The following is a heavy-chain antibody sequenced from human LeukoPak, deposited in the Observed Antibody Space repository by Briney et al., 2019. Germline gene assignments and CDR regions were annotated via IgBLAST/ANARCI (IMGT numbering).Heavy chain of an antibody. CDR3: ARDLCSSTSCYNYYYYMDV. J-gene: IGHJ6*03. CDR1: GFTFSSYS. CDR2: ISSSSSYI. V-gene: IGHV3-21*01. Sequence: PGGSLRLSCAASGFTFSSYSVNWVRQAPGKGLEWVSSISSSSSYIYYADSVKGRFTISRDNAKNSLYLQTNSLRAEDTAVYYCARDLCSSTSCYNYYYYMDVWGKGTTVTVSS. D-gene: IGHD2-2*02.